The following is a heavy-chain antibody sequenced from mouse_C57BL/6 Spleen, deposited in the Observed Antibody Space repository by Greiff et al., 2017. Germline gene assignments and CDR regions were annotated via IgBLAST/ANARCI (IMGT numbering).Heavy chain of an antibody. J-gene: IGHJ4*01. CDR1: GYTFTSYW. D-gene: IGHD4-1*01. Sequence: QVQLQQPGAELVKPGASVKLSCKASGYTFTSYWMHWVKQRPGQGLEWIGMIHPNSGSTNYNEKFKSKATLTVDKSSSTAYMQLSSLTSEDSAVYYCAREELGYYYAMDCWGKGTSVTVSS. CDR3: AREELGYYYAMDC. CDR2: IHPNSGST. V-gene: IGHV1-64*01.